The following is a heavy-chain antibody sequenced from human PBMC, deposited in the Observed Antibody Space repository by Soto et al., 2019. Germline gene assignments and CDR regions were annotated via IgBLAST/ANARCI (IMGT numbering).Heavy chain of an antibody. CDR1: GASIRGFY. CDR3: VRDGTKTLRDWFDP. CDR2: IYATGTT. V-gene: IGHV4-4*07. D-gene: IGHD1-1*01. Sequence: SETLSLTCTVSGASIRGFYWSWIRKSAGKGLEWIGRIYATGTTDYNPSLKSRVMMSVDTSKKQFSLKSRSVTAADTAVYYCVRDGTKTLRDWFDPWGQGISVTVSS. J-gene: IGHJ5*02.